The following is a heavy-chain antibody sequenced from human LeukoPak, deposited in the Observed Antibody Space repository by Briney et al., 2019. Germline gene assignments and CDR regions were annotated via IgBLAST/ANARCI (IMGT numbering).Heavy chain of an antibody. J-gene: IGHJ6*03. CDR2: INPNSGGT. CDR1: GYTFTGYY. V-gene: IGHV1-2*02. CDR3: SGGSKLGYYYYYYMDV. Sequence: PWASVKVSCKASGYTFTGYYMHWVRQAPGQGLEWMGWINPNSGGTNYAQKFQGRVTITTDESTSTAYMELSSLRSEDTAVYYCSGGSKLGYYYYYYMDVWGKGTTVTVSS. D-gene: IGHD2-15*01.